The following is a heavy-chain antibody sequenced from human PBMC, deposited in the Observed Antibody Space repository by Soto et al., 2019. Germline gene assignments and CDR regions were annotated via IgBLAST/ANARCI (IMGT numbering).Heavy chain of an antibody. CDR3: ARGGRPHYYYYYYYMDV. Sequence: QVQLQQWGAGLLKPSETLSLTCAVYGGSFSGYYWSWIRQPPGKGLEWIGEINHSGSTNYNPSLKRRVTIAIDTSKNQFYLKLSSVTAADTAVYYCARGGRPHYYYYYYYMDVWGKGTTVTVSS. V-gene: IGHV4-34*01. J-gene: IGHJ6*03. CDR2: INHSGST. CDR1: GGSFSGYY.